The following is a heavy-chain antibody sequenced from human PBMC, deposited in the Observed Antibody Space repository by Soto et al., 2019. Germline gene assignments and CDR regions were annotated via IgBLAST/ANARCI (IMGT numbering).Heavy chain of an antibody. Sequence: QVQLQESGPGLVKPSGTLSLTCAVSGGSINSENWWSWVRQTPWKGLEWIGEIYHSETTNHNPSLKSRVTMSVDNSKNQFSLKLTSLTAADTAVYYYARRLLGSCSGGSCYYFDSWGQGSLVTVSS. CDR2: IYHSETT. V-gene: IGHV4-4*02. CDR1: GGSINSENW. CDR3: ARRLLGSCSGGSCYYFDS. D-gene: IGHD2-15*01. J-gene: IGHJ4*02.